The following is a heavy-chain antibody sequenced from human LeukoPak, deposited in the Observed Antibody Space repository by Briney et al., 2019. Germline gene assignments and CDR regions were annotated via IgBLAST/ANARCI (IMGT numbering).Heavy chain of an antibody. CDR2: INGSGGST. J-gene: IGHJ4*02. V-gene: IGHV3-23*01. Sequence: GGSLRLSCAASGFTFSSYAMSWVRQAPGKGLEWVSAINGSGGSTYYADSVKGRFTISRDNSKNTLYLQMNSLRAEDTAVYYCAKDRGEVYYYDSSGYPPLIDYWGQGTLVTVSS. CDR1: GFTFSSYA. D-gene: IGHD3-22*01. CDR3: AKDRGEVYYYDSSGYPPLIDY.